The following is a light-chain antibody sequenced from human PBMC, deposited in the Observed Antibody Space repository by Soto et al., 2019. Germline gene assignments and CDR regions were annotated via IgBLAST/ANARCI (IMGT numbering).Light chain of an antibody. V-gene: IGLV1-40*01. CDR2: GNS. J-gene: IGLJ2*01. CDR1: SANIGAGYD. CDR3: QSYDSSLSGSV. Sequence: QYVLTQPPSVSGAPGQRVTISCTGSSANIGAGYDVRWYQQLPGTAPKLLIYGNSNRPSGVPDRFSGSKSGTSASLAITGLQAEDEADYYCQSYDSSLSGSVFGGGTKLTVL.